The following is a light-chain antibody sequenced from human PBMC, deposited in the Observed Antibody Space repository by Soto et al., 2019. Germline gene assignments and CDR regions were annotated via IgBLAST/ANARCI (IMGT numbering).Light chain of an antibody. Sequence: QSVLTQPPSASGTPGQRVTISCSGSSSNIGSNTVNWYQQLPGTAPKLLIYSNNQRPSGFPDRFSGSKSGTSASLAISGLQCEDEADYYCAAWDDSLYVVFGGGTKLTVL. CDR2: SNN. CDR3: AAWDDSLYVV. V-gene: IGLV1-44*01. CDR1: SSNIGSNT. J-gene: IGLJ2*01.